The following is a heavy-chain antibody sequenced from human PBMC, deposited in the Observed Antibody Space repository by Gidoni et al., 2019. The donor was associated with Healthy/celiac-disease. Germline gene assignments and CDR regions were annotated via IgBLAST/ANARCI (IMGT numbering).Heavy chain of an antibody. D-gene: IGHD6-19*01. CDR2: IYSGGRT. CDR1: GFTVSSNY. CDR3: ARDLRAVAGRGVEAFDI. Sequence: EVQLVESGGGLVQPGGSLRLSCAASGFTVSSNYMSWVHQAPGKGLEWGSVIYSGGRTYDADSVKGRFTSSRDNSKNTLYLQMNSLRAEDTAVYYCARDLRAVAGRGVEAFDIWGQGTMVTVSS. J-gene: IGHJ3*02. V-gene: IGHV3-66*01.